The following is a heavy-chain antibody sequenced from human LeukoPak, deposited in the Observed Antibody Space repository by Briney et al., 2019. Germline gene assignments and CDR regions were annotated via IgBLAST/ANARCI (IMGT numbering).Heavy chain of an antibody. CDR3: ARENLGYYDSSGYAFDY. CDR2: INHSGST. D-gene: IGHD3-22*01. CDR1: GGSFSGYY. V-gene: IGHV4-34*01. J-gene: IGHJ4*02. Sequence: SEPLSLTCAVYGGSFSGYYWSWIRQPTGKALEWIGEINHSGSTNYNPSLKSRVTISVDTSKNQFSLKLSSVTAADTAVYYCARENLGYYDSSGYAFDYWGQGTLVTVSS.